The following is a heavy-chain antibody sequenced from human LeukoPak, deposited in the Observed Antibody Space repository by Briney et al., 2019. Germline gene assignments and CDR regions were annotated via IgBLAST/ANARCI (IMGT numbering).Heavy chain of an antibody. D-gene: IGHD1-26*01. V-gene: IGHV3-48*03. CDR1: GFTFSSYE. J-gene: IGHJ4*02. Sequence: GGSLRLSCAASGFTFSSYEMNWVRQAPGKGLEWVSYISSSGSTIYYADSVKGRFTISRDNAKNSLYLQMNSLRAEDTAVYYCAREMQNCGSYYFDYWGQGTLVTVSS. CDR2: ISSSGSTI. CDR3: AREMQNCGSYYFDY.